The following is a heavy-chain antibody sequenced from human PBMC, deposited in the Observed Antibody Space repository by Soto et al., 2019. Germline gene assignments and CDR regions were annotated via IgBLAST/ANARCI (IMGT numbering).Heavy chain of an antibody. D-gene: IGHD6-13*01. CDR1: GGTFSSYA. V-gene: IGHV1-69*13. CDR3: ARLSSRSSSPGGWFDP. CDR2: IIPIFGTA. Sequence: SVKVSCKASGGTFSSYAISWVRQAPGQGLEWMGGIIPIFGTANYAQKFQGRVTITADESTSTAYMELSSLRSEDTAVYYCARLSSRSSSPGGWFDPWGQGTLVTASS. J-gene: IGHJ5*02.